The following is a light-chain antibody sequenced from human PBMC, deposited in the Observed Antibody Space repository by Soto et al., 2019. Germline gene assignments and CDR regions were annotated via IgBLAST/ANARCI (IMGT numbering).Light chain of an antibody. Sequence: EIVLTQSPATLSLSPGERATLSCRASQSISSYLTWYQQKPGQAPRLLIFDASKRATGIPARFSGSGSGTDVTLTISLLEHEDFAVYYCQQRDNWPITFGQGTRLEIK. CDR3: QQRDNWPIT. CDR1: QSISSY. CDR2: DAS. J-gene: IGKJ5*01. V-gene: IGKV3-11*01.